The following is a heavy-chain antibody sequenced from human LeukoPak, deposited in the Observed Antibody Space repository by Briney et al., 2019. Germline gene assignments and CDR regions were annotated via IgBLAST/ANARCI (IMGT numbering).Heavy chain of an antibody. Sequence: ASVKVSCKASGYTFTSYYMHWVRQAPGQGLEWMGIINPSGGSTSYAQKFQGRVTVTMDTSTSTAYMELRSLTSDDTAVYYCARGGYYYDSSGYYYSGSFDYRGQGTLVTVSS. V-gene: IGHV1-46*01. CDR3: ARGGYYYDSSGYYYSGSFDY. D-gene: IGHD3-22*01. J-gene: IGHJ4*02. CDR2: INPSGGST. CDR1: GYTFTSYY.